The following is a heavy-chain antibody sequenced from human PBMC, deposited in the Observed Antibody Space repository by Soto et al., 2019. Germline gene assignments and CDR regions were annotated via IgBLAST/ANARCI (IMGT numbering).Heavy chain of an antibody. D-gene: IGHD4-4*01. CDR1: GGSISSYY. CDR2: VFYSGKA. V-gene: IGHV4-59*01. CDR3: ARDGDGRMTTNPYYYNGMDV. J-gene: IGHJ6*02. Sequence: SETLSLTCTVSGGSISSYYWSWIRQPPGKGLEWIGYVFYSGKANYNPSLKNRVSISIDASNNQFSLKVSSVTAVDTAVYYCARDGDGRMTTNPYYYNGMDVWGPGTTVTVSS.